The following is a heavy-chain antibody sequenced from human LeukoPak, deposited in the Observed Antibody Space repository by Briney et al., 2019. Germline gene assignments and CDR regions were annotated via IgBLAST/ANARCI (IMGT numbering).Heavy chain of an antibody. CDR1: GFTFTIFG. CDR2: IKSKTDGGTT. Sequence: PGGSLRLSCAASGFTFTIFGLNWVRQAPGKGLEWVGRIKSKTDGGTTDYAAPVKGRFTISRDDSKNTLYLQMNSLKTEDTAVYYCTTGTLTYYYGSGSPNVDYWGQGTLVTVSS. CDR3: TTGTLTYYYGSGSPNVDY. V-gene: IGHV3-15*01. D-gene: IGHD3-10*01. J-gene: IGHJ4*02.